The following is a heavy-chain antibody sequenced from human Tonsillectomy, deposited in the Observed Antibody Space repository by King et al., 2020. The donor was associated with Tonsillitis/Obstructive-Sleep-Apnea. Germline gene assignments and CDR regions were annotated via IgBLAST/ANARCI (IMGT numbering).Heavy chain of an antibody. V-gene: IGHV3-30*04. D-gene: IGHD3-3*01. CDR1: GFTFSSYA. J-gene: IGHJ6*02. CDR2: ISYDGSNK. CDR3: ARSRGETYYDFWSGSDYGMDV. Sequence: QLVQSGGGVVQPGRSLRLSCAASGFTFSSYAMHWVRQAPGKGLEWVAVISYDGSNKYYADSVKGRFTISRDNSKNTLYLQMNSLRAEDTAVYYWARSRGETYYDFWSGSDYGMDVWGQGTTVTVSS.